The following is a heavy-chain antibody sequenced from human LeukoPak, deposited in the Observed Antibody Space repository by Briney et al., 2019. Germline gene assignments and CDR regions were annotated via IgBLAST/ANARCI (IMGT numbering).Heavy chain of an antibody. V-gene: IGHV4-39*07. CDR2: TYYSGST. J-gene: IGHJ4*02. Sequence: SETLSLTCTVSGGSISSSSYYWGWIRQPPGKGLEWIGNTYYSGSTYYNPSLKSRVTISVDTSKNQFSLKLSSVTAADTAVYYCARFVEYSSSPDYYFDYWGQGTLVTVSS. CDR3: ARFVEYSSSPDYYFDY. CDR1: GGSISSSSYY. D-gene: IGHD6-6*01.